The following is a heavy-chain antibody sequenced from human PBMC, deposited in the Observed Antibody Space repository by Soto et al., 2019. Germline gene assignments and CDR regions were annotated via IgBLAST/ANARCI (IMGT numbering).Heavy chain of an antibody. J-gene: IGHJ5*02. V-gene: IGHV6-1*01. Sequence: SQTLSLTCAISGDSVSSNSAAWNWIRQSPSRGLEWLGRTYYRSKWYNDYAVSVKSRITINPDTSKNQFSLQLNSVTPEDTAVYYCARTFNCSSTSCHTYNWFDPWGQGTLVTVPS. D-gene: IGHD2-2*01. CDR3: ARTFNCSSTSCHTYNWFDP. CDR2: TYYRSKWYN. CDR1: GDSVSSNSAA.